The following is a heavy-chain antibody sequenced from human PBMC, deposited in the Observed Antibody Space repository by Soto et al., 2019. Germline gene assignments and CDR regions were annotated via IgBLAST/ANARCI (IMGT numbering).Heavy chain of an antibody. CDR2: IFPTFGAA. CDR3: ARDEGNNNVAFGI. Sequence: QVQLVQSGAEVKKPGSSVKVSYKASGGTFSTYTISWLRQAPGQGPEWMGGIFPTFGAANYAQNFQGRVTITADESTTTAYMELSSLRSEDTAMYYCARDEGNNNVAFGIWGQGTMITVSS. V-gene: IGHV1-69*01. CDR1: GGTFSTYT. J-gene: IGHJ3*02. D-gene: IGHD2-15*01.